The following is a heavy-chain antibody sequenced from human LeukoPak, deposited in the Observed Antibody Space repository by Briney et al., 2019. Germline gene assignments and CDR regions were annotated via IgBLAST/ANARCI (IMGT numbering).Heavy chain of an antibody. Sequence: SETLSLTCTVSGGSIGNYYWSWIRQPPGKGLEWIGYLYYSGSTDYNPSLKGRATISVDTPKRQFSLKLTSETAADTAVYFCARQRFGELRVYFDTWGQGTLVTVSS. D-gene: IGHD3-10*01. CDR2: LYYSGST. J-gene: IGHJ5*02. V-gene: IGHV4-59*08. CDR3: ARQRFGELRVYFDT. CDR1: GGSIGNYY.